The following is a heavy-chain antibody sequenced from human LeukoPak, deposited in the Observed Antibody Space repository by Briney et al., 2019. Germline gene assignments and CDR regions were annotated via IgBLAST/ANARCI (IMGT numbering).Heavy chain of an antibody. CDR3: ARDGVPVRLVAWFDP. CDR1: GFTFDDFA. J-gene: IGHJ5*02. D-gene: IGHD2-2*01. CDR2: ISWDSVGV. V-gene: IGHV3-9*01. Sequence: PGRSLRLSCAASGFTFDDFAMHWVRQVPGKGLEWVSGISWDSVGVRYAGSVKGRFTTSRDNAKNSLYLHMNSLRAEDTAVYYCARDGVPVRLVAWFDPWGQGTLVTVSS.